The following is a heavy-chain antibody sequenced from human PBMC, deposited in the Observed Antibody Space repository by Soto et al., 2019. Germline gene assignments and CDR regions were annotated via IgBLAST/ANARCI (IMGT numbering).Heavy chain of an antibody. CDR2: ISAYNGNT. CDR3: ARGEQWLGDDAFDI. V-gene: IGHV1-18*04. D-gene: IGHD6-19*01. Sequence: ASVKVSFKPSGSTFTSYGISWGRQDPGQGLEWMGWISAYNGNTNYAQKLQGRVTMTTDTSTSTAYMELRSLRSDDTAVYYCARGEQWLGDDAFDIWGQGTMVTV. CDR1: GSTFTSYG. J-gene: IGHJ3*02.